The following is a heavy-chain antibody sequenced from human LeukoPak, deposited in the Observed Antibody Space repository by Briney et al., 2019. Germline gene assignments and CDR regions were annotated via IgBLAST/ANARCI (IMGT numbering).Heavy chain of an antibody. CDR1: GGSFSGYY. CDR2: INQSGDT. D-gene: IGHD6-19*01. Sequence: PSETLSLTCAVYGGSFSGYYWNWIRQPPGKGLEWIGEINQSGDTNYNPSLKGRDTISVDTSKNQFSLKLSSVTAADTAVYYCAGTGIAVAGYWFDPWGQGTLVTVSS. J-gene: IGHJ5*02. CDR3: AGTGIAVAGYWFDP. V-gene: IGHV4-34*01.